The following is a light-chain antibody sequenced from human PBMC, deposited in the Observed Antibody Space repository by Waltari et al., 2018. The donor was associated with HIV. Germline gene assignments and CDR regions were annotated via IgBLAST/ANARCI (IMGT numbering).Light chain of an antibody. CDR2: DNH. V-gene: IGLV1-51*01. CDR1: TPNIGNNF. CDR3: GTWDTSLNAGV. Sequence: QPVLTHPPAVSAAPGQKVTISCPGTTPNIGNNFVFWYQKLPGTAPKLLIFDNHKRPSGVSDRFSASKSATSATLDITGLHTGDEAEYYCGTWDTSLNAGVFGGGTKVAVL. J-gene: IGLJ2*01.